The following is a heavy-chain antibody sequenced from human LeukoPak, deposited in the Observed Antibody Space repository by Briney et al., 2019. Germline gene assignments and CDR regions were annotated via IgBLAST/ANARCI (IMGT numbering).Heavy chain of an antibody. D-gene: IGHD5/OR15-5a*01. CDR2: IYYSGST. J-gene: IGHJ4*02. CDR1: GGSISSYY. V-gene: IGHV4-59*01. CDR3: ARAVYGDF. Sequence: SETLSLTRTVSGGSISSYYRSWIRQPPGKGLEWIGYIYYSGSTNYNPSLKSRVTISVDTSKNQFSLKLSSVTAADTAVYYCARAVYGDFWGQGTLVTVSS.